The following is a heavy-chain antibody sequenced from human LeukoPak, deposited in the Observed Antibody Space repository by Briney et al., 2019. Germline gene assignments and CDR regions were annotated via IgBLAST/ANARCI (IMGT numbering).Heavy chain of an antibody. D-gene: IGHD5-24*01. V-gene: IGHV3-48*01. CDR2: IGISSGNT. Sequence: AGGSLRLSCAASGFTFSAYIMNWVRQAPGKGLEWISYIGISSGNTKYADSVKGRFTISGDKAKNSLYLQMNSLRVEDTAVYYCARDYKYAFDNWGQGTLVTVSS. CDR1: GFTFSAYI. J-gene: IGHJ4*02. CDR3: ARDYKYAFDN.